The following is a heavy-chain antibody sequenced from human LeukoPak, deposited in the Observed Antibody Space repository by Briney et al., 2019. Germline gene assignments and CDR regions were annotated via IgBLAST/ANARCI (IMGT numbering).Heavy chain of an antibody. D-gene: IGHD5-18*01. CDR3: ARHVGPGYSYGFDN. V-gene: IGHV4-59*08. Sequence: SETPSLTCTVSGGSISRHYWSWIRQAPGKGLEWIGYISYSGSTNYNPSLKSRVTISVDTSKNQFSLKLSSVTAADTAVFYCARHVGPGYSYGFDNWGQGTLVTVSS. CDR1: GGSISRHY. J-gene: IGHJ4*02. CDR2: ISYSGST.